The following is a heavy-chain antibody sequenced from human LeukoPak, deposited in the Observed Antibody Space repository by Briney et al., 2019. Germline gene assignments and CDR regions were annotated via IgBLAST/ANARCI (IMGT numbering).Heavy chain of an antibody. CDR3: ARAPLQSTAALDYYGSGSYYRSLYFDY. V-gene: IGHV4-34*01. CDR1: GGSFSGYY. J-gene: IGHJ4*02. D-gene: IGHD3-10*01. Sequence: SETLSLTCAVYGGSFSGYYWSWIRQPPGKGLEWIGEINRSGSTKYNPSLKSRVTISVDTSKNQFSLKLSSVTAADTAVYYCARAPLQSTAALDYYGSGSYYRSLYFDYWGQGTLVTVSS. CDR2: INRSGST.